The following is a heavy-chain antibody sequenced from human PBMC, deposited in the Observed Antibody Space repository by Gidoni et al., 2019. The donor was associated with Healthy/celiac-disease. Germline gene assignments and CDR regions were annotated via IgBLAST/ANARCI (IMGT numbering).Heavy chain of an antibody. D-gene: IGHD2-15*01. CDR1: GGTFSSYA. J-gene: IGHJ3*02. CDR3: ANLGYCSGGSCPRAFDI. CDR2: IIPIFGTA. Sequence: QVQLVQSGAEVQKPGSSVKVSCKASGGTFSSYAISWVRQAPGQGLEWMGGIIPIFGTANYAQKFQGRVTITADESTSTAYMELSSLRSEDTAVYYCANLGYCSGGSCPRAFDIWGQGTMVTVSS. V-gene: IGHV1-69*01.